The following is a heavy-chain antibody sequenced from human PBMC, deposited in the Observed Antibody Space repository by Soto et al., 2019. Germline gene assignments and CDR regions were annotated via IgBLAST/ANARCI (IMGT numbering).Heavy chain of an antibody. CDR2: MNPNSGNT. CDR3: ARGSSDYDFWSGYSIHYYYYGMDV. V-gene: IGHV1-8*01. Sequence: QVQLVQSGAEVKKPGASVKVSCKASGYTFTSYDINWVRQATGQGLEWMGWMNPNSGNTGYAQKFQGRVTMTRNTSSSTADMELSSLRSEDTAVYYCARGSSDYDFWSGYSIHYYYYGMDVWRQGTTVTVSS. D-gene: IGHD3-3*01. J-gene: IGHJ6*02. CDR1: GYTFTSYD.